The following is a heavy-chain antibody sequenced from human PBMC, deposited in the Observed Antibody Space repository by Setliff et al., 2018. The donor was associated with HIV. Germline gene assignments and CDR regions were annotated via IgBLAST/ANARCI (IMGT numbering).Heavy chain of an antibody. Sequence: SETLSLTCTVSGGSISRGSYSWGWIRQPPGKGLEWIGSISYTGITNYNPSLKSRVTISVDTSQYQFSLKLTSVTAADTAVYYCARLRQWLAFFDSWGQGTLVTVSS. CDR2: ISYTGIT. D-gene: IGHD6-19*01. CDR1: GGSISRGSYS. CDR3: ARLRQWLAFFDS. V-gene: IGHV4-39*01. J-gene: IGHJ4*02.